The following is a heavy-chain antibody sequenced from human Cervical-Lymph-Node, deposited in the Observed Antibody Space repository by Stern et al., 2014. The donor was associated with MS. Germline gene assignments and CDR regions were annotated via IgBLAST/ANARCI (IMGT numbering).Heavy chain of an antibody. CDR1: GFTFSDHY. J-gene: IGHJ3*02. D-gene: IGHD3-3*01. V-gene: IGHV3-72*01. CDR2: TRNKANSYTT. CDR3: AVWSGYYSDAFDI. Sequence: QLVQSGGGLVQPGGSLRLSCTASGFTFSDHYMDWVRQAPGKGLEWVGRTRNKANSYTTEYAASVKGRFTISRDDSKNSLYLQMNSLKTEDTAVYYCAVWSGYYSDAFDIWGQGTMVTVSS.